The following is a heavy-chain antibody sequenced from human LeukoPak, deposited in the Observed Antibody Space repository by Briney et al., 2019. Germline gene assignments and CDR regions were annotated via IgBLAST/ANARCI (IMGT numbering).Heavy chain of an antibody. D-gene: IGHD2-2*01. CDR2: ISYDGSNK. J-gene: IGHJ4*02. Sequence: GGSLRLSCAASGFTFNNFALHWVRQAPGKGLEWVAVISYDGSNKYYADSVKGRFTISRDNSKNTLYLQMTSLKTEDTALYYCARAYCSTSGCHTTLGNYWGQGTLATVSS. CDR3: ARAYCSTSGCHTTLGNY. CDR1: GFTFNNFA. V-gene: IGHV3-30-3*01.